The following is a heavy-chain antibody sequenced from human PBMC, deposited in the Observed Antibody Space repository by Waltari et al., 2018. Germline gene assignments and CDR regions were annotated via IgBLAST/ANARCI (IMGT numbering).Heavy chain of an antibody. CDR2: INHSGST. J-gene: IGHJ2*01. CDR3: ARQGGYINVWWEDYWYFDH. Sequence: QVHLQVSGPGLVTPSEPLSLTCAVPDYSIRSASSWGWIRQPPGKGLEWSGSINHSGSTFYNPSLKSRVTISVDTALNHFSLKLNSVTATDTAVYYCARQGGYINVWWEDYWYFDHWGRGTLVTVSS. D-gene: IGHD1-26*01. V-gene: IGHV4-38-2*01. CDR1: DYSIRSASS.